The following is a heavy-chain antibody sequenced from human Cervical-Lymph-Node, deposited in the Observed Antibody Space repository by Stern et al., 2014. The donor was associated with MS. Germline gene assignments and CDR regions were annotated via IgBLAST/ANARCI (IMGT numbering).Heavy chain of an antibody. CDR3: AKGGSGSYVD. V-gene: IGHV3-30*04. D-gene: IGHD1-26*01. J-gene: IGHJ4*02. Sequence: VQLVESGGGVVQPGRSLRLSCAASGFVFRRYALLWVRQAPGKLLQWVAISSYDGRDKYYTDSVKGRFTVSRDNSNNTVDLEMNSLRLEDTAVYYCAKGGSGSYVDWGQGSLVTVSS. CDR2: SSYDGRDK. CDR1: GFVFRRYA.